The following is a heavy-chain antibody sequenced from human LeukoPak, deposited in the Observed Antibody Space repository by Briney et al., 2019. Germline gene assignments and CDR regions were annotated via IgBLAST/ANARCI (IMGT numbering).Heavy chain of an antibody. CDR2: IIPIFGTA. CDR1: GGTFSSYA. V-gene: IGHV1-69*13. D-gene: IGHD3-22*01. CDR3: ARSRVHYYDSSGYTYYFDY. Sequence: SVKVSCKASGGTFSSYAISWVRQAPGQGLEWMGGIIPIFGTANYAQKFQGRVTITADESTSTAYMELSSLRSEDTAVYYCARSRVHYYDSSGYTYYFDYWGQGTLVTVSS. J-gene: IGHJ4*02.